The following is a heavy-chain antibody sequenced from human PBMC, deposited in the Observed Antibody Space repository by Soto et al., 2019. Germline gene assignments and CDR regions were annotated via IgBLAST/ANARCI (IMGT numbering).Heavy chain of an antibody. V-gene: IGHV5-10-1*01. D-gene: IGHD3-3*01. CDR3: ASTPRYVLRFLEWLPGGYYYGMDV. CDR2: IDPSDSYT. J-gene: IGHJ6*02. Sequence: GESLKISCKGSGYSFTSYWISWVRQMPGKGLEWMGRIDPSDSYTNYSPSFQGHVTISADKSISTAYLQWSSLKASDTAMYYCASTPRYVLRFLEWLPGGYYYGMDVWGQGTTVTVSS. CDR1: GYSFTSYW.